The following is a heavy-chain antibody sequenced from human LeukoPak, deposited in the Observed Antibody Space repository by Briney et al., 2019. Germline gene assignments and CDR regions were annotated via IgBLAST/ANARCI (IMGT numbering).Heavy chain of an antibody. V-gene: IGHV1-18*01. CDR2: ISAYNGNT. J-gene: IGHJ4*02. CDR3: ARDRGMEQLGY. D-gene: IGHD6-13*01. CDR1: GYTFTSYG. Sequence: ASVKVSCEASGYTFTSYGISWVRQAPGQGLEWMGWISAYNGNTNYAQKLQGRVTITADKSTSTAYMELSSLRSEDTAVYYCARDRGMEQLGYWGQGTLVTVSS.